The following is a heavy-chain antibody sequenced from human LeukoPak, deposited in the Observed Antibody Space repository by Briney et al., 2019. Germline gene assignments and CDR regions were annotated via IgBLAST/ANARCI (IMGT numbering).Heavy chain of an antibody. CDR1: GGSVSSASNY. D-gene: IGHD2-15*01. CDR2: MYYSGST. J-gene: IGHJ4*02. CDR3: ARDPGYCSGGSCGNFDY. V-gene: IGHV4-61*01. Sequence: SETLSLTCTVSGGSVSSASNYWSWIRQPPGKRLEWIGYMYYSGSTSYNPSLKSRVTISADTSKNQFSLKLSSVTAADTAVYYCARDPGYCSGGSCGNFDYWGQGTLVTVSS.